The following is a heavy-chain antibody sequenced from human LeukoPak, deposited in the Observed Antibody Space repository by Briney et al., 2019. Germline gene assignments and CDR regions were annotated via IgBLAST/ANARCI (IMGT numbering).Heavy chain of an antibody. CDR3: ASTKPSYGDPDVRFDY. Sequence: GGSLRLSCAASGFTFSSYWMHWVRQAPGKGLVWVSRINSDGSSTSYADSVKGRFTISRDNAKNTLYLQMNSLRAEDTAVYYSASTKPSYGDPDVRFDYWGQGTLVTVSS. CDR2: INSDGSST. D-gene: IGHD4-17*01. CDR1: GFTFSSYW. V-gene: IGHV3-74*01. J-gene: IGHJ4*02.